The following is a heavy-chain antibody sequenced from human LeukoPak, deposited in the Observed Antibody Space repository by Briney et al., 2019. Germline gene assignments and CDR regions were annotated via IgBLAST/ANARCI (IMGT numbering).Heavy chain of an antibody. V-gene: IGHV1-69*06. Sequence: GSSVKVSCKASGGTFSSYAISWVRQAPGQGLEWMGGIIPIFGTANYAQKFQGRVTITADKSTSTAYMELSSLRSEDTAVYYCATALYGSGNFDYWGQGTLVTASS. J-gene: IGHJ4*02. CDR1: GGTFSSYA. CDR3: ATALYGSGNFDY. CDR2: IIPIFGTA. D-gene: IGHD3-10*01.